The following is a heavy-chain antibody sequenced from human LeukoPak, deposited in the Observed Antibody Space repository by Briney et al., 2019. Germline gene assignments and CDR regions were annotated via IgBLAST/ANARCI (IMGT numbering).Heavy chain of an antibody. CDR3: ARAEYSGYDWTDY. D-gene: IGHD5-12*01. V-gene: IGHV3-21*01. Sequence: PGGSLRLSCAASEFTFSSYSMNWVRQAPGKGLEWVSSISSSSSYIYYADSVKGRFTISRDNAKNSLYLQMNSLRAEDTAVYYCARAEYSGYDWTDYWGQGTLVTVSS. CDR1: EFTFSSYS. J-gene: IGHJ4*02. CDR2: ISSSSSYI.